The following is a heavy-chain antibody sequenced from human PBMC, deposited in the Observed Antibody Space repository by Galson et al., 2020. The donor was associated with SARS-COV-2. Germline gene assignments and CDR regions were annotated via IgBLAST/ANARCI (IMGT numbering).Heavy chain of an antibody. V-gene: IGHV4-39*07. CDR1: GGSVSTSNFY. D-gene: IGHD4-4*01. CDR2: VYYSGNT. J-gene: IGHJ4*02. CDR3: ARAPDDYNRQAFES. Sequence: SETLSLTCTVSGGSVSTSNFYWGWIRQPPGKGLEWIGNVYYSGNTYYNSSLKSRVTVSIDMSKNQFSLTLTSATAADTAMYYCARAPDDYNRQAFESGGQGPLVTVSS.